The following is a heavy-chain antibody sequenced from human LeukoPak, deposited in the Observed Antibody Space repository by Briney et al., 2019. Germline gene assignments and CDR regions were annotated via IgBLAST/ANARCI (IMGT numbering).Heavy chain of an antibody. CDR3: ASRPSIAVAGIVWFDP. D-gene: IGHD6-13*01. V-gene: IGHV4-34*01. J-gene: IGHJ5*02. CDR1: GGLFSGYF. CDR2: ITDSGST. Sequence: PSETLSLTCAVCGGLFSGYFWSWIRQPPGKVLEWMGEITDSGSTKYNPSLKSRVTISVDTSKNQFSLKLSSVTAADTAVYYCASRPSIAVAGIVWFDPWGQGTLVTVSS.